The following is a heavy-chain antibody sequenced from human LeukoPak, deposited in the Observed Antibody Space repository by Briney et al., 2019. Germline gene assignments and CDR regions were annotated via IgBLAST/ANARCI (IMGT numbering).Heavy chain of an antibody. Sequence: GGSLRLSCSASGFIFGHYAMHWVRQAPGKGLEYVSSLKNNGDNIYYTNSVKGRFTISRDNSRNTLYLQLSSLRPEDTAVYYCVKDRGGLARDFDQWGQGTLVTVSS. CDR1: GFIFGHYA. CDR3: VKDRGGLARDFDQ. J-gene: IGHJ4*02. CDR2: LKNNGDNI. V-gene: IGHV3-64D*06. D-gene: IGHD3-10*01.